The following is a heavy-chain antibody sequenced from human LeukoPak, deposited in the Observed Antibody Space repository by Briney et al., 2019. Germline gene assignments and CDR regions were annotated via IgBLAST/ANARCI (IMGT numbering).Heavy chain of an antibody. CDR1: GYTFTSYG. D-gene: IGHD6-19*01. CDR2: ISAYNGNT. CDR3: ASRVAGTGFDY. J-gene: IGHJ4*02. Sequence: ASVRVSCKASGYTFTSYGISWVRQAPGQGLEWMGWISAYNGNTNYAQRLQGRVTMTTDTSTSTAYMELRSLRSDDTAVYYCASRVAGTGFDYWGQGTLVTVSS. V-gene: IGHV1-18*01.